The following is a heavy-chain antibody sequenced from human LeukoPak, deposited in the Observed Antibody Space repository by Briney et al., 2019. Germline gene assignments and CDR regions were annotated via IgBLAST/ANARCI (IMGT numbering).Heavy chain of an antibody. CDR3: ARADYSSTWSHDYYYMDV. Sequence: SETLSLTCTVSGYSISSGYYWGWIRQPPGKGLEWIGGIYHSGSTYYNPSLKSRVTISVDTSKNQFSLKLSSVTAADTAVYYCARADYSSTWSHDYYYMDVWGKGTTVTVSS. CDR2: IYHSGST. V-gene: IGHV4-38-2*02. D-gene: IGHD6-13*01. J-gene: IGHJ6*03. CDR1: GYSISSGYY.